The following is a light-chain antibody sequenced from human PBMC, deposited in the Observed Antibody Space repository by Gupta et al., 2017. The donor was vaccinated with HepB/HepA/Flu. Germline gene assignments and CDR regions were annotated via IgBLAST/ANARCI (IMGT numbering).Light chain of an antibody. CDR1: QSVSSNY. CDR3: QQYGTSPRT. CDR2: GAS. Sequence: SPGERATLSCRASQSVSSNYLAWYQQKPGQAPRLLIYGASRRATGIPDRFSGTGSGTDFTLTINRLEPEDFAVYYCQQYGTSPRTFGLGTKVEIK. J-gene: IGKJ1*01. V-gene: IGKV3-20*01.